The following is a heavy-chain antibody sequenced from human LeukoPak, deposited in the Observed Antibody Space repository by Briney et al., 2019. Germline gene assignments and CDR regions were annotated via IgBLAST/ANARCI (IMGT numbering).Heavy chain of an antibody. CDR1: AFTFSSYA. V-gene: IGHV3-23*01. Sequence: GGSLRLSCAASAFTFSSYAMSWVRQAPGKGLEWVSAISGSGGSTYYADSVKGRFTISRDNSKNTLYLQMNSLRAEDTAVYYCAAQALRFFNRNPGGQGTLVTVSS. CDR2: ISGSGGST. CDR3: AAQALRFFNRNP. J-gene: IGHJ5*02. D-gene: IGHD3-3*01.